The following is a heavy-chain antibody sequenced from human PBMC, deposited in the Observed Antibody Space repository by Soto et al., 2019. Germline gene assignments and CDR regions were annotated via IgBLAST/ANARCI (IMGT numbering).Heavy chain of an antibody. CDR2: IYRGTT. Sequence: EVQLVESGGGLVQPGGSLRLSCAASGFTVSDNYMNWVRQAPGKGLEWVAVIYRGTTYYADSVKGRFTISRDNSKNTLYLQMSSLRPEDTAVYYCERDVARRDYDSTGYSFDYWGQGTLVAVSS. J-gene: IGHJ4*02. CDR3: ERDVARRDYDSTGYSFDY. D-gene: IGHD3-22*01. V-gene: IGHV3-66*01. CDR1: GFTVSDNY.